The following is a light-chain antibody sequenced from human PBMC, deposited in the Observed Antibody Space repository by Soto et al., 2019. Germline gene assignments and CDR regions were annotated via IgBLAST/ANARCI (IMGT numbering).Light chain of an antibody. CDR2: GAS. J-gene: IGKJ1*01. CDR3: QPYLSSVT. V-gene: IGKV3-20*01. CDR1: QSVDSSF. Sequence: EIVLTQSPDSLSLSPGDRATLSCRASQSVDSSFFAWYQQKPGQAPRLLIYGASNRATDIPDRFSGRGSGTDFTLTITRLEPEDFAVYFCQPYLSSVTFGQGTKVEIK.